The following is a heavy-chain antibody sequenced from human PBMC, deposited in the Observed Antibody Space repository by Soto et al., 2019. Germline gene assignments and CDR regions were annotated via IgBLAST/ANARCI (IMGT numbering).Heavy chain of an antibody. D-gene: IGHD6-13*01. CDR1: GFSFSSYA. CDR3: AKVAGVATGGTVGGLDP. V-gene: IGHV3-30*18. J-gene: IGHJ5*02. CDR2: ISYDGSHT. Sequence: GGSLRLSCQASGFSFSSYAMHWVRQAPGKGLEWVGVISYDGSHTFYGQSVKDRFTITRDNSKNTLYLQMPNLTTDDTGVYYCAKVAGVATGGTVGGLDPWGQGTLVTVS.